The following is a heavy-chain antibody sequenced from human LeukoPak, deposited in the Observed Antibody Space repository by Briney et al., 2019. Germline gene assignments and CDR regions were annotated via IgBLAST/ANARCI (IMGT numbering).Heavy chain of an antibody. CDR1: GFIFSSYS. V-gene: IGHV3-48*04. Sequence: GGSLRLSCVASGFIFSSYSMNWVRQAPGKGLEWVSYISGGSSTIYYTDSVKGRFTISRDNARNSLYLQMNNLRADDTAVYYCPRGSEWDLLGSCDRWGQGTLVTVSS. D-gene: IGHD1-26*01. CDR3: PRGSEWDLLGSCDR. CDR2: ISGGSSTI. J-gene: IGHJ5*02.